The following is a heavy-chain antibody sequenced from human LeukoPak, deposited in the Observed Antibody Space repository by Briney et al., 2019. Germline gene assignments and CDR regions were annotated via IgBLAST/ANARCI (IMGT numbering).Heavy chain of an antibody. V-gene: IGHV3-33*01. D-gene: IGHD3-16*01. CDR1: GFTFSSYG. Sequence: PGGSLRLSCAASGFTFSSYGMHWVRQAPGKGLEWVAVIWYDGSNKYYADSVKGRFTISRDNSKHTLYLQMNSLRAEDTAVYYCARDWALQERFDYWGQGTLVTVSS. CDR2: IWYDGSNK. J-gene: IGHJ4*02. CDR3: ARDWALQERFDY.